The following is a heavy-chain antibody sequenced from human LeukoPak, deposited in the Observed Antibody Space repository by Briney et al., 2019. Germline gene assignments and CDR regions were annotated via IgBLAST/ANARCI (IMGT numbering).Heavy chain of an antibody. CDR1: GYTFTSYG. CDR3: ATGARPGVY. Sequence: ASVKVSCKASGYTFTSYGISWVRQAPGQGLEWMGIINPSGGSTTYAQKFQGRVSLTRDMSTTTVYMELSSLRSDDSAVYYCATGARPGVYWGQGTLVTVSS. J-gene: IGHJ4*02. D-gene: IGHD6-6*01. V-gene: IGHV1-46*01. CDR2: INPSGGST.